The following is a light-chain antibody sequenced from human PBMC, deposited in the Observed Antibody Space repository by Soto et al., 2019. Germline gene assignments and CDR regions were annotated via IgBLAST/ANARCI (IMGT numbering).Light chain of an antibody. CDR3: QQYHTSPLM. V-gene: IGKV3-20*01. CDR2: GAS. CDR1: QRVSSY. J-gene: IGKJ1*01. Sequence: EIVLTQSPATLSLSPGERATLSCRASQRVSSYLAWYQHKPGQAPRLLIYGASSRATGITDRFSGSGSGTDFTLTISRLEPEDLAMYYCQQYHTSPLMFGQGTKVDIK.